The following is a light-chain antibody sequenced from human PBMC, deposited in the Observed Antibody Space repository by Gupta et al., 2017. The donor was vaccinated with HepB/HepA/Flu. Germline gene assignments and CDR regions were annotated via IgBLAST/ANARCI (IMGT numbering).Light chain of an antibody. CDR2: GAS. CDR1: QSVGDK. V-gene: IGKV3-15*01. CDR3: QQEDNWPLT. J-gene: IGKJ5*01. Sequence: EIVMTRSPVTLSLSPGEIASLSCRASQSVGDKLAWYQQKPGQAPRLLIYGASTRATELPARFSDSGSATELTLTIISLQTAAFSVYYCQQEDNWPLTFGQGTRLEIK.